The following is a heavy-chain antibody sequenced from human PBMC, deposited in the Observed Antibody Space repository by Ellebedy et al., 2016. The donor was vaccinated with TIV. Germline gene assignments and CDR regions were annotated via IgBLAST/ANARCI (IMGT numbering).Heavy chain of an antibody. J-gene: IGHJ2*01. CDR3: ARDAGGIHDL. CDR2: IYTSGTT. CDR1: GGSISSYY. V-gene: IGHV4-4*07. Sequence: MPGGSLRLSCTVSGGSISSYYWSWIRQSAGKGLEWIGRIYTSGTTNYNPSLKSRVTMSLDTSKNQFSLKLSSVTAADTAVYYCARDAGGIHDLWGRGTLVTVSS. D-gene: IGHD3-16*01.